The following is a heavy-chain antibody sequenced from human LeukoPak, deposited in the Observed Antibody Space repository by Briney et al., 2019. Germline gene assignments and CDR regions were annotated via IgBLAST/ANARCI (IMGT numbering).Heavy chain of an antibody. CDR1: GFPFSSYP. CDR3: ARGGYFGSGSYYPSFFDY. J-gene: IGHJ4*02. V-gene: IGHV3-30*04. Sequence: AGGSLRLSCAASGFPFSSYPLHWVRQAPGKGLEWVAVISYDGGNKYYPDSVKGRFTISRDNSKNTLYLQMNSLRAEDTAVYYCARGGYFGSGSYYPSFFDYWGQGTLVTVSS. CDR2: ISYDGGNK. D-gene: IGHD3-10*01.